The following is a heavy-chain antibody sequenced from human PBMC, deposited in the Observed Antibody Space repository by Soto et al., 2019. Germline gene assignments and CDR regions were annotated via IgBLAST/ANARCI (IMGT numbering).Heavy chain of an antibody. D-gene: IGHD1-26*01. Sequence: PGGSMRPSSAASGFTFCNYAMRWVRQAPGKGLECASAIRASSTTIYDAEPVNGRFTSARDNSKNTLYLQMSNLRAKDRAVYYCAKGLMSGTNAFSGMDVWGQGPTVTVSS. CDR1: GFTFCNYA. CDR3: AKGLMSGTNAFSGMDV. V-gene: IGHV3-23*01. J-gene: IGHJ6*02. CDR2: IRASSTTI.